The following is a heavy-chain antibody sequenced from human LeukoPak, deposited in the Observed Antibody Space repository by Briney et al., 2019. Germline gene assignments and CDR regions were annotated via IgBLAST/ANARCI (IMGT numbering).Heavy chain of an antibody. CDR3: ARDTGDGFYDY. D-gene: IGHD5-24*01. CDR2: LFTSGST. Sequence: PSETLSLTCAVSGASISSYYWSWIRQPAGKGLEWIGRLFTSGSTKYNPSLKSRVTIVVDKSKKHFSLKPSSVTAADSAVYYCARDTGDGFYDYWGQGSLVTVSS. CDR1: GASISSYY. J-gene: IGHJ4*02. V-gene: IGHV4-4*07.